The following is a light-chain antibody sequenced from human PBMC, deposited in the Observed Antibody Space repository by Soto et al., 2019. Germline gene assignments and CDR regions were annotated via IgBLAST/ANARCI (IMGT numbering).Light chain of an antibody. CDR2: GAS. J-gene: IGKJ5*01. CDR1: QNISSY. CDR3: QQSHSTPIT. V-gene: IGKV1-39*01. Sequence: DIQMTQSPSSLSASVGDRVTITCRASQNISSYLTWYHQKPGEVPKLLIYGASTLQSGVPSGFSGSGSGTDFTLTISSLQPEDFATYYCQQSHSTPITFGQGTRLEIK.